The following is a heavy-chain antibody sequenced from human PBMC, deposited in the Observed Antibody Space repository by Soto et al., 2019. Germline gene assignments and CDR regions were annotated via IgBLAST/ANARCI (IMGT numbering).Heavy chain of an antibody. CDR2: INSDGSST. Sequence: GGSRRLSCAASGFTFSSYWMHWVRQAPGKGLVWVSRINSDGSSTNYADSVKGRFTISRDNARNTLYLQMNSLRAEDTAVYYCLKPWTVTTDTDYWGQGTLVTVSS. J-gene: IGHJ4*02. CDR1: GFTFSSYW. D-gene: IGHD4-4*01. CDR3: LKPWTVTTDTDY. V-gene: IGHV3-74*01.